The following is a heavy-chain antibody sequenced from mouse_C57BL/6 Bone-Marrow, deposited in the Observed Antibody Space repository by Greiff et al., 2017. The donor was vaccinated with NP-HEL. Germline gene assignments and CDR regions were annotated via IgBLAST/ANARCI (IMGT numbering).Heavy chain of an antibody. CDR2: IYPGDGDT. CDR1: GYAFSSSW. J-gene: IGHJ2*01. D-gene: IGHD2-3*01. Sequence: QVQLQQSGPVLVKPGASVKISCKASGYAFSSSWMNWVKQRPGKGLEWIGRIYPGDGDTNYNGKFKGKATLTADKSSSTAYMQLSSLTSEDSAVYFCATIYDGYYHDYWGQGTTLTVSS. V-gene: IGHV1-82*01. CDR3: ATIYDGYYHDY.